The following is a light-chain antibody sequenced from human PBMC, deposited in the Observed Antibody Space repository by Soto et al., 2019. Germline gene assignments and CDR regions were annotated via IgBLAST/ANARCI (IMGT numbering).Light chain of an antibody. CDR3: ATWDDTLNGRV. Sequence: QSVLTQPPSASGTPGQRVTISCSGSSSNIGSNSVNWYHQVAGTAPKLLIHSDNQRPSGVPDRFSGSKSGTSASLAISRLQSGDEADYYCATWDDTLNGRVFGGGTKVTVL. CDR1: SSNIGSNS. V-gene: IGLV1-44*01. J-gene: IGLJ3*02. CDR2: SDN.